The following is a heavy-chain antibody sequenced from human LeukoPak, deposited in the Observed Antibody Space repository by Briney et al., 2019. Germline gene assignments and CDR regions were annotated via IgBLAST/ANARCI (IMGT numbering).Heavy chain of an antibody. CDR1: GYTFTIYG. CDR2: ISAYNGNT. J-gene: IGHJ4*02. CDR3: ATDIAAAGTGFVDY. V-gene: IGHV1-18*01. D-gene: IGHD6-13*01. Sequence: ASVRVSSKPSGYTFTIYGISWGRPAPGQGREWMGWISAYNGNTNYAQKLQGRVTMTTDTSTSTAYMELRSLRSDDTAVYFCATDIAAAGTGFVDYWGQGTLVTVSS.